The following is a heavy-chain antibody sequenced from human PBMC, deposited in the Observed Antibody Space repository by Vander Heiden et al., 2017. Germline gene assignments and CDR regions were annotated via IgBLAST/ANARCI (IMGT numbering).Heavy chain of an antibody. D-gene: IGHD3-10*01. CDR3: AKYRFGESTYYYYGMDV. CDR2: ISGSGGST. J-gene: IGHJ6*02. Sequence: EVLLLESGGGLVHPGGSLRLSCAASGCTFRRYAMRWFRQAPGKGLGWVSAISGSGGSTYYADSVKGRFTISRDNSKNTLYLQMNSLRAEDTAVYYCAKYRFGESTYYYYGMDVWGQGTTVTVSS. V-gene: IGHV3-23*01. CDR1: GCTFRRYA.